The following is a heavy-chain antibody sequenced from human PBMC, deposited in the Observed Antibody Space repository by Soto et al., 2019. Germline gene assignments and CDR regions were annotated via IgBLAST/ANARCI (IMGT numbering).Heavy chain of an antibody. Sequence: PGGSLRLSCAASEFTFSNYAMSWVRQAPGKGLEWVSSISDNGGTTYYADSVKGRFTISRDNSKNTLYLQMNSLRAEDTAVYYGAKYPQQLIVYFDDWGQGTQVPVSS. CDR3: AKYPQQLIVYFDD. CDR2: ISDNGGTT. D-gene: IGHD6-13*01. J-gene: IGHJ4*02. CDR1: EFTFSNYA. V-gene: IGHV3-23*01.